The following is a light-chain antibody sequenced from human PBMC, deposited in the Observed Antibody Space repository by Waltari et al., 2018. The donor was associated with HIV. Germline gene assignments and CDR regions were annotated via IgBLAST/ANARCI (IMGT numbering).Light chain of an antibody. CDR1: SLRSYS. Sequence: SSELTQDPAVSVALGQTVRITCQGDSLRSYSARWYQQKPGQAPVLVIYGKNNRPSGIPDRFSGSSSGNTASLTITGAQAEDEADYYCNSRDNNDNHVVFGGGTKVTVL. CDR3: NSRDNNDNHVV. J-gene: IGLJ2*01. CDR2: GKN. V-gene: IGLV3-19*01.